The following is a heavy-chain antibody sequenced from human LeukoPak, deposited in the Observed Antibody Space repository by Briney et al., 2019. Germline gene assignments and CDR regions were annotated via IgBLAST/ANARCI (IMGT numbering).Heavy chain of an antibody. CDR1: GFTFSSYA. D-gene: IGHD3-9*01. Sequence: GGSLRLSRAASGFTFSSYAMSGVRQAPGKGLEWVSAISGSGGSTYYADSVKGRFTISRDNSKNTLYLQVNSLRAEDTAVYYCAKDRRYDILTGSLNYWGQGTLVTVSS. CDR3: AKDRRYDILTGSLNY. V-gene: IGHV3-23*01. J-gene: IGHJ4*02. CDR2: ISGSGGST.